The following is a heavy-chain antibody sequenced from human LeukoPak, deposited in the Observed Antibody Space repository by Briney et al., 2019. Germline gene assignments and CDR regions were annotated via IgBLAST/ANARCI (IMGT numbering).Heavy chain of an antibody. CDR2: ITSSSNYI. V-gene: IGHV3-21*06. J-gene: IGHJ4*02. CDR1: GFTFSSYS. Sequence: GGSLRLSCAASGFTFSSYSMNWVRQAPGKGLEWVSFITSSSNYIYYADSVKGRFTISRDNAKNSLYLQMNSLRAEDTAVYYCARGSDYWGQGTLVTVSS. CDR3: ARGSDY.